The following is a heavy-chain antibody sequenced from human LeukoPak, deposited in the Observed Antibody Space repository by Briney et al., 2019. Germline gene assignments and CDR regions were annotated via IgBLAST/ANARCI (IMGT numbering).Heavy chain of an antibody. V-gene: IGHV4-4*02. D-gene: IGHD2-15*01. CDR1: GGSISSSNW. CDR2: IYHSGST. Sequence: PSETLSLTCAVSGGSISSSNWWSWVRQPPGKGLEWIGEIYHSGSTNYNPSLKSRVTISVDKSKNQFSLKLSSVTAADTAVYYCARDLRNLVGAGNYWGQGTLVTVSS. J-gene: IGHJ4*02. CDR3: ARDLRNLVGAGNY.